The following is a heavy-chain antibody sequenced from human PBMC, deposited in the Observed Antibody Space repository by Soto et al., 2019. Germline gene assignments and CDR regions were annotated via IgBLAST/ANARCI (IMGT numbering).Heavy chain of an antibody. CDR2: INAGNGNT. CDR3: AFRGRYSNPYGMDL. D-gene: IGHD6-13*01. CDR1: GYTFTSYA. Sequence: GASVKVSCKASGYTFTSYAMHWVRQAPGQRLEWMGWINAGNGNTKYSQKFQGRVTITRDTSASTAYMELSSLRSEDTAVYYCAFRGRYSNPYGMDLWGQGTTVTVSS. V-gene: IGHV1-3*01. J-gene: IGHJ6*02.